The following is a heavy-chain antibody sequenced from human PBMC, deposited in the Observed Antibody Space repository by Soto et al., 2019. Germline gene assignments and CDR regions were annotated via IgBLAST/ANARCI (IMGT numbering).Heavy chain of an antibody. V-gene: IGHV4-59*01. CDR2: IYYSGST. D-gene: IGHD3-22*01. CDR3: ARATYYYDSSGYYGYYFDY. J-gene: IGHJ4*02. Sequence: PSETLSLTCTASGGPISSYYWSWIRQPPGKGLEWIGYIYYSGSTNYNSSLKSRVTISVDTSKNQLSLKLSSVTAADTAVYYCARATYYYDSSGYYGYYFDYWGQGTLVTVSS. CDR1: GGPISSYY.